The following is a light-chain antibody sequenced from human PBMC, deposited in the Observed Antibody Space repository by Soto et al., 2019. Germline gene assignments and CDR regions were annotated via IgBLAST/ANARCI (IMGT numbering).Light chain of an antibody. V-gene: IGLV2-14*01. CDR1: SSDVGGNNY. J-gene: IGLJ3*02. Sequence: QSVLTQPASVSGSPGQSITISCTETSSDVGGNNYVSWYQQYPGKAPKLMIFDVSNRPSGVSNRFSGSKSGNTASLTISGLQAEDEADYYCSSYTSSSTSACVFGGGTKVTVL. CDR3: SSYTSSSTSACV. CDR2: DVS.